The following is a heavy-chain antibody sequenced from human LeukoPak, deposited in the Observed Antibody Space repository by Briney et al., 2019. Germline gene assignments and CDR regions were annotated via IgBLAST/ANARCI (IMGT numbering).Heavy chain of an antibody. CDR2: INPNSGGT. D-gene: IGHD6-13*01. CDR1: GYTFTGYY. V-gene: IGHV1-2*02. CDR3: ARVSIPGYSSSWSYTDY. Sequence: ASVKVSCKASGYTFTGYYMHWVRQAPGQGLEWMGWINPNSGGTNYAQKFQGRVTMTRDTSISTAYMELSRLRSEDTAVYYCARVSIPGYSSSWSYTDYWGQGTLVTVSS. J-gene: IGHJ4*02.